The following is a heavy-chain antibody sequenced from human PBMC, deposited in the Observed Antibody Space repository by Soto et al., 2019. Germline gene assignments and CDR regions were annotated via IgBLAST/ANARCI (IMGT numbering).Heavy chain of an antibody. Sequence: ASVKVSCKASGYTFIGSFMHWVRQAPGQGLEWMGWSNPNSGATNDAQKFQGRVTMTRDTSISTAFMDLSRLRSEDTAVYYCAAVVGTTTYFDYGIDVWGQGTTVAVSS. CDR3: AAVVGTTTYFDYGIDV. CDR2: SNPNSGAT. CDR1: GYTFIGSF. D-gene: IGHD1-26*01. V-gene: IGHV1-2*02. J-gene: IGHJ6*02.